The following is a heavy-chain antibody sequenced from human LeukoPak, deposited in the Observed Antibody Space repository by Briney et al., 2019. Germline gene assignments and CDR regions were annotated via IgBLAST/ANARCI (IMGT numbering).Heavy chain of an antibody. CDR3: ARGLTPQWSLRLMGVYYYYYMDV. CDR2: MNTNSGNT. CDR1: GYTFTIYD. J-gene: IGHJ6*03. Sequence: ASVTLSFTSSGYTFTIYDINWVRHPQAQGHGLKGWMNTNSGNTGYAQKFQGRVVITRITSTSTAYMELSSLGSEDTAVYYCARGLTPQWSLRLMGVYYYYYMDVWGKGTTVTAAS. V-gene: IGHV1-8*03. D-gene: IGHD5-12*01.